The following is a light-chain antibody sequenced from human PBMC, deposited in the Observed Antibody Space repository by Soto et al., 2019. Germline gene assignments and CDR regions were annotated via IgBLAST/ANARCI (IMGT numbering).Light chain of an antibody. J-gene: IGKJ4*01. CDR1: QSVSSY. CDR2: DAS. Sequence: EIVLTQSPATLSLSPGERATLSCRASQSVSSYFAWYQQKPGQAPRLLIYDASNRATGIPARFSGSGSGTDFTLTISSLEPEDFAVYYWQQRSNWLTFGGGTKVEIK. CDR3: QQRSNWLT. V-gene: IGKV3-11*01.